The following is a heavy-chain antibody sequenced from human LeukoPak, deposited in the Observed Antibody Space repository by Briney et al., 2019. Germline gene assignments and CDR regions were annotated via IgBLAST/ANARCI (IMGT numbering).Heavy chain of an antibody. Sequence: GGSLRLSCAASGFTFRSYAMSWVRQAPGKGLEGVSAISGSGGSTYYADSVKGRFTISRDNSTNTLYLQMNSLRAEGTAVYYCAKDYSGSAPYYFDYWGQGALVTVSS. J-gene: IGHJ4*02. CDR3: AKDYSGSAPYYFDY. CDR1: GFTFRSYA. D-gene: IGHD1-26*01. CDR2: ISGSGGST. V-gene: IGHV3-23*01.